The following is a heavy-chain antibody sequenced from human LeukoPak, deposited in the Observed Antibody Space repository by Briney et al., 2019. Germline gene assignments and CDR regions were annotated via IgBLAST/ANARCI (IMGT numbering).Heavy chain of an antibody. D-gene: IGHD3-10*01. V-gene: IGHV4-34*01. CDR1: GGSFSGYY. J-gene: IGHJ4*02. Sequence: SETLSLTCAVYGGSFSGYYWSWIRQPPGKGLEWSGEINHSGSTNYNPSLKSRVTISVDTSKNQFSLKLSSVTAADTAVYYCARGRRITMVRGVYNYWGQGTLVTVSS. CDR2: INHSGST. CDR3: ARGRRITMVRGVYNY.